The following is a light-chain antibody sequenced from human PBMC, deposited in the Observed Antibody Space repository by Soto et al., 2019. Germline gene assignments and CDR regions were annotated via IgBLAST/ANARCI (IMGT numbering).Light chain of an antibody. CDR2: DVS. J-gene: IGLJ2*01. CDR1: SSDVGGYNY. Sequence: QSVLTQPASVSGSPGQSITISCTGTSSDVGGYNYVSWYQQHPGKAPKLMIYDVSNRPSGVSNRFSGSKSGNTASLTISGLQAEDEADYYCSSYTSSSPRNFGGGTQLTVL. V-gene: IGLV2-14*01. CDR3: SSYTSSSPRN.